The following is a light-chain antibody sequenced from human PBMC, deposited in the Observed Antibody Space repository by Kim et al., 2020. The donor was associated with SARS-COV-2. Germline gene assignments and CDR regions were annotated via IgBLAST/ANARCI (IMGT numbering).Light chain of an antibody. V-gene: IGKV3-15*01. CDR3: HLYNNLPPTWT. CDR1: QSVSSN. CDR2: GAP. J-gene: IGKJ1*01. Sequence: PGERATPSIRARQSVSSNLTWYQQKPGQAPRLLIYGAPARATGIPARFSGSGSGTEFSLTISSLQSEDFAVYYCHLYNNLPPTWTFGQGTKVDIK.